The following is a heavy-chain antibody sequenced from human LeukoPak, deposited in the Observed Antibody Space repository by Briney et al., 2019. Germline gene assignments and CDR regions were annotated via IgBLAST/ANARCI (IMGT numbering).Heavy chain of an antibody. J-gene: IGHJ5*02. CDR3: AKDDYKTYYDFWSGSNWFDP. Sequence: PGGSLRLSCAASGFTFSSYGMHWVRQAPGKGLEWVAFIRYDGSNKYYADSVKGRFTISRDNSKNTLYLQMNSLRAEDTAVYYCAKDDYKTYYDFWSGSNWFDPWGQGTLVTVSS. D-gene: IGHD3-3*01. CDR1: GFTFSSYG. V-gene: IGHV3-30*02. CDR2: IRYDGSNK.